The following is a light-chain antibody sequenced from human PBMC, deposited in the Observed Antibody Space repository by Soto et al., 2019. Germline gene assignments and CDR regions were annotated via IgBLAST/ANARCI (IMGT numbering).Light chain of an antibody. J-gene: IGKJ3*01. V-gene: IGKV3-20*01. CDR1: QSINSRY. Sequence: EIVLTQSPGTLSLSPGERATLSCRASQSINSRYLAWYQQKPGQAPRLLIYGASSRATGIPDRFSGSGSGTDFTLTISRLEPEDFAVYYCQQFGSSPGFTFGPGT. CDR2: GAS. CDR3: QQFGSSPGFT.